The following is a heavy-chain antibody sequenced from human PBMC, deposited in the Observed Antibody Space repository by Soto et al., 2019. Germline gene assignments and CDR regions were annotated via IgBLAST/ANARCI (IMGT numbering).Heavy chain of an antibody. CDR2: IGSDGTAI. J-gene: IGHJ4*02. Sequence: EVQLLESGGGLVQPGGSLRLSCAASGFTFNTYAMSWVRQAPGKGLEWVSAIGSDGTAIQYADSVKGRFTISKDNSKDTLYLQMNSLRAEDMAVYYCAKPGLTVAGTRYFDHWGQGTLVTVSS. V-gene: IGHV3-23*05. CDR3: AKPGLTVAGTRYFDH. D-gene: IGHD6-19*01. CDR1: GFTFNTYA.